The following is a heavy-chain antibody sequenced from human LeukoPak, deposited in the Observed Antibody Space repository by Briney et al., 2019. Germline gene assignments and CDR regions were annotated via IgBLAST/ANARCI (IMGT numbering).Heavy chain of an antibody. D-gene: IGHD4-17*01. Sequence: SETLSLTCAVYGGSFSGYYWSWIRQPPGKGLEWIGEINHSGSTNYNPSLKSRVTISVDKSKNQFSLKLSSVTAADTAVYYCARVTVSLEGNWFDPWGQGTLVTVSS. V-gene: IGHV4-34*01. J-gene: IGHJ5*02. CDR2: INHSGST. CDR1: GGSFSGYY. CDR3: ARVTVSLEGNWFDP.